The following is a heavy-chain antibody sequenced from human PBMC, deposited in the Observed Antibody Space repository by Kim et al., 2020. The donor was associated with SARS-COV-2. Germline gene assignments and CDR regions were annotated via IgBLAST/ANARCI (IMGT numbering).Heavy chain of an antibody. CDR3: ARVWELAFDH. CDR2: TYNTGST. D-gene: IGHD1-26*01. V-gene: IGHV3-53*01. J-gene: IGHJ4*02. Sequence: GGSLRLSCAASGFTLITDHMSWVRQTPGKGLEWVAVTYNTGSTYYADSVEGRFTISRDNSKNMIYLQMNSLSADDTAVYYCARVWELAFDHLGQGSLVTV. CDR1: GFTLITDH.